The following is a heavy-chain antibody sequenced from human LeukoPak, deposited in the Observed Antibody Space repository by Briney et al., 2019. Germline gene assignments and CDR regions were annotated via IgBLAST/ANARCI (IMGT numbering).Heavy chain of an antibody. Sequence: GGSLRLSCAASGFTFSSYSMNWVRQAPGKGLEWLSSISSSSSYIYYADSVKGRFTISRDNAKNSLYLQMNSLRAEDTAVYYCARMVGDDSSGYYYYGMDVWGQGTTVTVSS. CDR1: GFTFSSYS. V-gene: IGHV3-21*01. J-gene: IGHJ6*02. D-gene: IGHD3-22*01. CDR2: ISSSSSYI. CDR3: ARMVGDDSSGYYYYGMDV.